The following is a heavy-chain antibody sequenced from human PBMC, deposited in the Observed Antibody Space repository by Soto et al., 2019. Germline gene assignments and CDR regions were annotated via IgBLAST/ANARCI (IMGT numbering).Heavy chain of an antibody. Sequence: VQLVESGGGLVQSGGSLRLSCVASGFTFTSYWMTWVRQSPGKGLEWVANIKQDGSAKFYVDSVKGRFTISRDNTKNSLYLQMNSLRADDTAIYYCTIGAGWESDYWGEGTLVTVSS. CDR1: GFTFTSYW. D-gene: IGHD1-26*01. CDR2: IKQDGSAK. CDR3: TIGAGWESDY. J-gene: IGHJ4*02. V-gene: IGHV3-7*05.